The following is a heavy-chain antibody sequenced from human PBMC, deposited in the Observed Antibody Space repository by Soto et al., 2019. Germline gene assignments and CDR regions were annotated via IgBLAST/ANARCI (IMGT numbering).Heavy chain of an antibody. J-gene: IGHJ4*02. V-gene: IGHV4-4*02. CDR1: VGSISSSNW. CDR2: IYHSGST. D-gene: IGHD6-13*01. Sequence: SETLSLTCAVSVGSISSSNWWSWVRQPPGKGLEWIGEIYHSGSTNYNPSLKSRVTISVDKSKNQFSLKLSSVTAADTAVYYCARERLGSSWYYFDYWGQGTLVTVSS. CDR3: ARERLGSSWYYFDY.